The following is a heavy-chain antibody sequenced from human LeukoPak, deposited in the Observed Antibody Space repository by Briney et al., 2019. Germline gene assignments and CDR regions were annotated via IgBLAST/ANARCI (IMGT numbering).Heavy chain of an antibody. V-gene: IGHV1-18*04. J-gene: IGHJ4*02. D-gene: IGHD6-13*01. CDR1: GYTFTSYG. CDR2: ISAYNGNT. CDR3: ARDWGSSSSPYDY. Sequence: ASVKVSFKASGYTFTSYGISWVRQAPGQGLEWMGWISAYNGNTNYAQKLQGRVTITTDTSTSTAYMELGSLRSDDTAVYYCARDWGSSSSPYDYWGQGTLVTVSS.